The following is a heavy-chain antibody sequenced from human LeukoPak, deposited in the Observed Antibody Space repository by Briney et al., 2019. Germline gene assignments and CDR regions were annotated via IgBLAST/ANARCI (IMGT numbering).Heavy chain of an antibody. CDR3: ARDNIRGGKGIAAAGGYY. D-gene: IGHD6-13*01. CDR1: GYTFTSYD. CDR2: MNPNSGNT. J-gene: IGHJ4*02. V-gene: IGHV1-8*01. Sequence: GASVKVSCKASGYTFTSYDINWVRQAAGQGLEWMGWMNPNSGNTDYAQKFQGRVTVTADESTSTAYMDLSSLTSEDTAVYYCARDNIRGGKGIAAAGGYYWGQGTLVTVSS.